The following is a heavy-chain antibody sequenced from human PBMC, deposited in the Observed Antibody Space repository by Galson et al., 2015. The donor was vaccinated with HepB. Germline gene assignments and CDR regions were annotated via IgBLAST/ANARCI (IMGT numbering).Heavy chain of an antibody. CDR1: GFTFSSFA. J-gene: IGHJ5*01. CDR2: VNGGATNT. V-gene: IGHV3-23*01. Sequence: SLRLSCAASGFTFSSFAMNWVRQAPGKGLEWVSVVNGGATNTNYADSVKGRFTISRDNSKDTVFLQMDGLRADDTAVYYCAEASGTPRGRFDSWGQGTLVTVSS. CDR3: AEASGTPRGRFDS.